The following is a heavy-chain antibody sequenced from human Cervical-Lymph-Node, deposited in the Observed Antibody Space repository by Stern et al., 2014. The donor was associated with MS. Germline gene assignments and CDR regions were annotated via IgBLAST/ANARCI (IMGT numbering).Heavy chain of an antibody. J-gene: IGHJ4*02. V-gene: IGHV3-66*02. Sequence: EVQLVESGGALVQPGGSLRLSCEVSGFSVRKKLMTWVSQAPGKGLEWLSVSYDVTTYSDSVKGRFTIARDNSKNTIFLQMNNLRPKDTAVYYCASGAPGGRSSGLESWGQGTMVTVSS. CDR1: GFSVRKKL. CDR2: SYDVT. D-gene: IGHD6-19*01. CDR3: ASGAPGGRSSGLES.